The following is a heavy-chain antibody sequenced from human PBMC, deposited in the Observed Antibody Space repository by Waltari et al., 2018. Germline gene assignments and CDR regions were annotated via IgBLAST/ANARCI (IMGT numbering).Heavy chain of an antibody. D-gene: IGHD6-19*01. V-gene: IGHV3-73*01. CDR2: IRREPYNYAT. Sequence: VQVVESGGGLVQPGGSLKLSCATSGFSFSGSSIPWVRQTSGKGLEWVGRIRREPYNYATAYSASVKGRFTISRDDSKNTAFLQMNSLMTEDTAVYYCSGGEVTGTDFWGQGTLVTVSS. J-gene: IGHJ4*02. CDR1: GFSFSGSS. CDR3: SGGEVTGTDF.